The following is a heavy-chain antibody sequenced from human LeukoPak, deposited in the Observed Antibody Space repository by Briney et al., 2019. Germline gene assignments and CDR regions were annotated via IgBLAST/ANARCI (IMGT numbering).Heavy chain of an antibody. D-gene: IGHD6-19*01. J-gene: IGHJ4*02. CDR2: IYGGRNNT. CDR3: AREFRQTYSSGWSLDY. Sequence: GGSLRLSCTVSGFTVSNNYMSWVRQAPGKGLEWVSVIYGGRNNTVYADSVKGRFTISRDNSRNTIYLQIDSLRAEDTATYYCAREFRQTYSSGWSLDYWGQGTLVTVFS. CDR1: GFTVSNNY. V-gene: IGHV3-53*01.